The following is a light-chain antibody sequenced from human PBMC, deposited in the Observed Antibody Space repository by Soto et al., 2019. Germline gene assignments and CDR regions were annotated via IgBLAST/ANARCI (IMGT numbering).Light chain of an antibody. CDR3: QQCGSSPPWT. CDR1: QSVSSSY. Sequence: EIVLTQSPGTLSLSPGESATLSCRASQSVSSSYLAWYQQKPGQPPRLLIYGASSRATGIPDRFSGSGSGTDFTLTISPLEPEDFAVYYCQQCGSSPPWTFGQGTKVHIK. CDR2: GAS. J-gene: IGKJ1*01. V-gene: IGKV3-20*01.